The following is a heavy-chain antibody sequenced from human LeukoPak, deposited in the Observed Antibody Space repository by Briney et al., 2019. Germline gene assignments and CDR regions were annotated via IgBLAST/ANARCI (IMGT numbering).Heavy chain of an antibody. J-gene: IGHJ4*02. V-gene: IGHV3-30-3*01. CDR1: GFTFSSYA. CDR2: ISYDGSNK. CDR3: TSGVAEIYYFDY. Sequence: GRSLRLSCAASGFTFSSYAMHWVRQAPGKGLEWVAVISYDGSNKYYADSVKGRFTISRDNSKNTLYLQMNSLRAEDTAVYYCTSGVAEIYYFDYWGQGTLVTVSS. D-gene: IGHD6-19*01.